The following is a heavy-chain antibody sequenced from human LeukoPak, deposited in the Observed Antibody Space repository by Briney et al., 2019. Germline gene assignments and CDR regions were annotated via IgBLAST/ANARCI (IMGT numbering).Heavy chain of an antibody. D-gene: IGHD3-16*01. CDR3: ARWRLGAAHLTHNWFDP. V-gene: IGHV3-30*04. Sequence: GGSLRLSCAASGFTFSSYAMHWVRQAPGKGLEWVAVISYDGSNKYYADSVKGRFTISRGNSKNTLYLQMNSLRAEDTAVYYCARWRLGAAHLTHNWFDPWGQGTLVTVSS. CDR2: ISYDGSNK. J-gene: IGHJ5*02. CDR1: GFTFSSYA.